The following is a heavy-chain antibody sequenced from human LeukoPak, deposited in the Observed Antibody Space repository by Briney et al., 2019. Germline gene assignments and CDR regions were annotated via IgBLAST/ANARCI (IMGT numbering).Heavy chain of an antibody. Sequence: PSETLSLTCSVSGGSISSSSYYWGWIRQPPGKGLEWIGSIYYSGSTYYNASLKSRVTISVDTSKNQFSLKLSSVTAADTAVYYCARGGYYYDSSGYYGFDYWGQGTLVTVSS. CDR3: ARGGYYYDSSGYYGFDY. CDR1: GGSISSSSYY. V-gene: IGHV4-39*07. D-gene: IGHD3-22*01. J-gene: IGHJ4*02. CDR2: IYYSGST.